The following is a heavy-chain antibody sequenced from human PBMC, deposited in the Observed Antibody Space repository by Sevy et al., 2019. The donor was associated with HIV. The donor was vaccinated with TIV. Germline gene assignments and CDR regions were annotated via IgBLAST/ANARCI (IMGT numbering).Heavy chain of an antibody. CDR2: INHSGST. Sequence: SETLSLTCAVYGGSFSGYYWSWIRQPPGKGLEWIGEINHSGSTNYNPSLKSRVTISVDTSKNQFSLKLSSVTAADTAVYYCARGPCLAVAGTLCYYYDGMDVWGQGTTVTVSS. CDR1: GGSFSGYY. D-gene: IGHD6-19*01. V-gene: IGHV4-34*01. CDR3: ARGPCLAVAGTLCYYYDGMDV. J-gene: IGHJ6*02.